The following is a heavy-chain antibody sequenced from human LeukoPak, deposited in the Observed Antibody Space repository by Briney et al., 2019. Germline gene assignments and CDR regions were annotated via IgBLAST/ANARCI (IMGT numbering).Heavy chain of an antibody. V-gene: IGHV3-43*02. CDR1: GFTFDDYA. D-gene: IGHD3-10*01. CDR2: ISGDGGST. Sequence: GGSLRLSCAASGFTFDDYAMHWVRQAPGKGLEWVSLISGDGGSTYYADSVKGRFTISRDNSKNSLYLQMNSLRTEDTALYCCAKGFYYYGSGSYFDYWGQGTLVTVSS. J-gene: IGHJ4*02. CDR3: AKGFYYYGSGSYFDY.